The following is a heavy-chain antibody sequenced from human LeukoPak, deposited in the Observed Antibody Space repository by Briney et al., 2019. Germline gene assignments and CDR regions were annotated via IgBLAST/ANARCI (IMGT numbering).Heavy chain of an antibody. J-gene: IGHJ2*01. V-gene: IGHV3-21*01. CDR1: GFTFNTYH. CDR3: ARVGGYSSGWYLRNWYFDL. D-gene: IGHD6-19*01. Sequence: GGSLRLSCAASGFTFNTYHMNWVRQAPGKGLEWVSSISSSSSYIYYADSVKGRFTISRDNAKNSLFLQMNSLRVEDTAVYYCARVGGYSSGWYLRNWYFDLWGLAPWSLSPQ. CDR2: ISSSSSYI.